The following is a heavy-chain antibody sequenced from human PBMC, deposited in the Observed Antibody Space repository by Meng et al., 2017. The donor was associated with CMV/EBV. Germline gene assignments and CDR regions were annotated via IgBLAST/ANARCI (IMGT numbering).Heavy chain of an antibody. CDR1: GGTFSSYT. V-gene: IGHV1-69*02. CDR3: ASGGDITFGVVIMSHYYYYGMDV. J-gene: IGHJ6*02. CDR2: IIPILGIA. Sequence: SVKVSCKASGGTFSSYTISWARQAPGQGLEWMGRIIPILGIANYAQKFQGRVTITADKSTSTAYMELSSLRSEDTAVYYCASGGDITFGVVIMSHYYYYGMDVWGQGTTVTVSS. D-gene: IGHD3-3*01.